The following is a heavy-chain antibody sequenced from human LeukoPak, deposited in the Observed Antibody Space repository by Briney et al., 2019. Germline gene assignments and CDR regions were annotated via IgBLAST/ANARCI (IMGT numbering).Heavy chain of an antibody. CDR3: ARDRGQWLVQGYFDY. Sequence: GGSLRLSCAASGFTFSSYAMHWVRQAPGKGLEWVAVISYDGSNKYYADSVKGRFTISRDNSKNTLYLQMNSLRAEDTAVYYCARDRGQWLVQGYFDYWGQGTLVTVSS. CDR1: GFTFSSYA. V-gene: IGHV3-30-3*01. CDR2: ISYDGSNK. J-gene: IGHJ4*02. D-gene: IGHD6-19*01.